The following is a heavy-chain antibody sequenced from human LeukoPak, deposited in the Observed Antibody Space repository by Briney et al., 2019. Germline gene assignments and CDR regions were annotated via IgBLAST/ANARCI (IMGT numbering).Heavy chain of an antibody. CDR3: ARDVSPTMLDAFDI. CDR1: GFTFSSYW. Sequence: PGGALRLSCAASGFTFSSYWMTWVRQAPGKGLEWVANIKQDGSEKYYVDSVKGRFTISRDNAKNSLYLQMNSLRAEDTAVYYCARDVSPTMLDAFDIWGQGTMVTVSS. V-gene: IGHV3-7*03. D-gene: IGHD4/OR15-4a*01. CDR2: IKQDGSEK. J-gene: IGHJ3*02.